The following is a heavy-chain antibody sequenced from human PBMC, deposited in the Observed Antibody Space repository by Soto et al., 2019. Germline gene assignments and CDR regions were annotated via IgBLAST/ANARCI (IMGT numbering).Heavy chain of an antibody. Sequence: TSETLSLTCTVSGGSISSGGYYWSWIRQHPGKGLEWIGYIYYSGSTYYNPSLKSRVTISVDTSKNQFSLKLSSVTAADTAVYYCARDKKTGGFDYWGQGTLVTVSS. J-gene: IGHJ4*02. CDR2: IYYSGST. CDR3: ARDKKTGGFDY. D-gene: IGHD2-8*02. V-gene: IGHV4-31*03. CDR1: GGSISSGGYY.